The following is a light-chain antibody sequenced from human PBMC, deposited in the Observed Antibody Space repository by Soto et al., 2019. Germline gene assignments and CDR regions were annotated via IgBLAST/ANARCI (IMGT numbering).Light chain of an antibody. CDR3: AACGDSQTSWV. Sequence: QSVLTQPPSASGTPGHMFTISCSVSSATRGSDTGNWYQLVSGTAPKLLLYSNNQRPSGVPDRISGSKSGTSASLDISRLQSDDDADYYGAACGDSQTSWVFGGGTKLTVL. CDR1: SATRGSDT. V-gene: IGLV1-44*01. J-gene: IGLJ3*02. CDR2: SNN.